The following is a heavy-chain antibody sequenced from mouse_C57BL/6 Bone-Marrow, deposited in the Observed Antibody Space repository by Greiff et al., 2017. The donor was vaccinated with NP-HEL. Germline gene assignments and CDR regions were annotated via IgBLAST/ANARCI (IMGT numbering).Heavy chain of an antibody. CDR1: GFNIKDYY. D-gene: IGHD2-2*01. J-gene: IGHJ1*03. Sequence: VQLQQSGAELVKPGASVKLSCTASGFNIKDYYMHWVKQRTEQGLEWIGRIDPEDGETKYVPKFQGKATITAATSSNTAYLQLSSLTSEDTAVYDCARHDGYDWWYVDVWGTGTTVTVSS. CDR2: IDPEDGET. CDR3: ARHDGYDWWYVDV. V-gene: IGHV14-2*01.